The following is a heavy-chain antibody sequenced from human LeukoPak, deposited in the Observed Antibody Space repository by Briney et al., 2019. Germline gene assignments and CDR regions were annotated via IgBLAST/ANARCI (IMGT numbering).Heavy chain of an antibody. V-gene: IGHV3-21*01. D-gene: IGHD3-9*01. CDR2: ISSSSSYI. Sequence: GGSLRLSCAASGFTFSSYWMSWVRQAPGKGLEWVSSISSSSSYIYYADSVKGRFTISRDNAKNSLYLQMNSLRAEDTAVYYCARDDWFDALGDYWGQGTLVTVSS. CDR1: GFTFSSYW. CDR3: ARDDWFDALGDY. J-gene: IGHJ4*02.